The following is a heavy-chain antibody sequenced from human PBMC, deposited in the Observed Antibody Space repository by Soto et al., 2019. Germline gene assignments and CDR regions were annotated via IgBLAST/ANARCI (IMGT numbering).Heavy chain of an antibody. D-gene: IGHD5-18*01. CDR2: ISYDGSNK. CDR3: AKVLVDTAMVIYYYGMDV. J-gene: IGHJ6*02. CDR1: GFTFSSYG. V-gene: IGHV3-30*18. Sequence: SLRLSCAASGFTFSSYGMHWVRQAPGKGLEWVAVISYDGSNKYYADSVKGRFTISRDNSKNTLYLQMNSLRAEDTAVYYCAKVLVDTAMVIYYYGMDVWGQGTTVTVSS.